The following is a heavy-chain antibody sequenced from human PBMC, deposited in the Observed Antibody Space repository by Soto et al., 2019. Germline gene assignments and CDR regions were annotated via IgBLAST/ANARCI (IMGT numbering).Heavy chain of an antibody. CDR2: INHSGST. D-gene: IGHD6-13*01. Sequence: SETLSLTCAVYGGSFSGYYWSWIRQPPGKGLEWIGEINHSGSTNYNPSLKSRVTISVDTSKNQFSLKLSSVTAADTAVYYCARVGLAPVRGRYSSSWYVRRRNWFDPWGQGTLVTVSS. J-gene: IGHJ5*02. CDR3: ARVGLAPVRGRYSSSWYVRRRNWFDP. CDR1: GGSFSGYY. V-gene: IGHV4-34*01.